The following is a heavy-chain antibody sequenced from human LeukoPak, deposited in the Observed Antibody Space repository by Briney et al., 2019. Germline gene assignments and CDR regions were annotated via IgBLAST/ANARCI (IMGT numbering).Heavy chain of an antibody. J-gene: IGHJ4*02. Sequence: PGGSLRLSCAASGFTFSSYAMSWVRQAPGKGLEWVSAISGSGGSTYYADSVKGRFTISRDNSKNTLYLQMNSLRAEDTAVYYCAKEGGRFLEWPYYFDYWGQGTLVTVSS. CDR1: GFTFSSYA. CDR3: AKEGGRFLEWPYYFDY. D-gene: IGHD3-3*01. CDR2: ISGSGGST. V-gene: IGHV3-23*01.